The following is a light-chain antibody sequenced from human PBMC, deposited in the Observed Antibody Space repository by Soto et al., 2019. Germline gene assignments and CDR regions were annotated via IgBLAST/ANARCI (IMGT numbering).Light chain of an antibody. CDR1: QSISSY. CDR3: QQSYSTPL. CDR2: AAS. Sequence: DIQMTQSPSSVSASVGDRATITCRASQSISSYLNWYQQKPGKAPKLLIYAASNLQSGVPSRFSGSGSGTDFTLTISSLQREDFAIYYCQQSYSTPLFGPGTKVDIK. J-gene: IGKJ3*01. V-gene: IGKV1-39*01.